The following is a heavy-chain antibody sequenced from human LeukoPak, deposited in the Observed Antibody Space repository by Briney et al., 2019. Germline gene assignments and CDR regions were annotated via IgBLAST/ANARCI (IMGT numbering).Heavy chain of an antibody. CDR2: ISWNSGSI. Sequence: PGGSLRLSCAASGFTFDDYAMHWVRQAPGKGLEWASGISWNSGSIGYADSVKGRFTISRDNAKNSLYLQMNSLRAEDMALYYCAKDYYYHSSGPFDYWGQGTLVTVSS. D-gene: IGHD3-22*01. J-gene: IGHJ4*02. CDR1: GFTFDDYA. V-gene: IGHV3-9*03. CDR3: AKDYYYHSSGPFDY.